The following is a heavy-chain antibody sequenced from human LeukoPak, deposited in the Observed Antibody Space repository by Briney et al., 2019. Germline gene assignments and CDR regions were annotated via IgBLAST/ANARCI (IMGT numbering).Heavy chain of an antibody. Sequence: ASVKVSCKASGYTFTGYYMHWVRQAPGQGLEWMGWINPNSGGTNYAQKFQGRVTMIRDTSTSTVYMQLNSLRSDDTALYYCASLSYGDSFDYWGQGTLVIVSS. CDR2: INPNSGGT. V-gene: IGHV1-2*02. CDR3: ASLSYGDSFDY. CDR1: GYTFTGYY. D-gene: IGHD4-17*01. J-gene: IGHJ4*02.